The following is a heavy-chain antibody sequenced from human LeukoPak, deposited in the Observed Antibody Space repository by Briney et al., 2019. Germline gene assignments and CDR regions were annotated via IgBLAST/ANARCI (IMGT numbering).Heavy chain of an antibody. CDR2: IYYSGST. CDR3: AYSNYGYGLDY. V-gene: IGHV4-61*01. Sequence: SETLSLTCTVSGGSVSSGSYYWSWIRQPPGKGLEWIGYIYYSGSTNYNPSLESRVTISVDTSKNQFSLKLSSVTAADTAVYYCAYSNYGYGLDYWGQGTLVTVSS. D-gene: IGHD5-12*01. CDR1: GGSVSSGSYY. J-gene: IGHJ4*02.